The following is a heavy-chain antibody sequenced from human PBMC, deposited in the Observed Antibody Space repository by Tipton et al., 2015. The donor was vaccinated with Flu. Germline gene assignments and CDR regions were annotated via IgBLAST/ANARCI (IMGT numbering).Heavy chain of an antibody. D-gene: IGHD2-2*01. Sequence: QSGAEVKLPGASVKLSCKASGYTFTKHGISWVRQAPGQGLEWMGWISGYNGYTDFAQKFQGRVTMTKDTSASTVYMELRSLRPDDTAVYYCAREVPRFSGIVIGPAAIHNYFDPWGQGTRVTVSS. CDR1: GYTFTKHG. J-gene: IGHJ5*02. V-gene: IGHV1-18*04. CDR2: ISGYNGYT. CDR3: AREVPRFSGIVIGPAAIHNYFDP.